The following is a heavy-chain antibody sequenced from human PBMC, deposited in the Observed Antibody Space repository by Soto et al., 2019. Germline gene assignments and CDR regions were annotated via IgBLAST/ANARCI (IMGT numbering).Heavy chain of an antibody. CDR2: LWYDGSGE. CDR3: ERDAVRILEHFSTDYFDY. Sequence: QVHLVESGGGVVQPGGSLRLSCAGSGFTFSDYGMHWVRQAPGKGLEWVAVLWYDGSGEYYTDSVRGRFTISRVNSMNAVDLEKKKLRHENTVVYYCERDAVRILEHFSTDYFDYWGQRTRVTVPA. CDR1: GFTFSDYG. V-gene: IGHV3-33*08. J-gene: IGHJ4*02. D-gene: IGHD3-3*01.